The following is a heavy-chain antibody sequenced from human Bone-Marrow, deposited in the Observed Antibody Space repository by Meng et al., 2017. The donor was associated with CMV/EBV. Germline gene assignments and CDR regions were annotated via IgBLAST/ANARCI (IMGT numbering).Heavy chain of an antibody. V-gene: IGHV1-46*01. CDR3: ARVPPASLAYGCPAGYAFDI. J-gene: IGHJ3*02. D-gene: IGHD4-17*01. CDR1: GYTFTSYY. Sequence: ASVKVSCKASGYTFTSYYMHWVRQAPGQGLEWMGIINPSGGSTSYAQKFQGRVTMTRDTSTSTVYMELSSLRSEDTAVYYCARVPPASLAYGCPAGYAFDIWGQGTMVTVSS. CDR2: INPSGGST.